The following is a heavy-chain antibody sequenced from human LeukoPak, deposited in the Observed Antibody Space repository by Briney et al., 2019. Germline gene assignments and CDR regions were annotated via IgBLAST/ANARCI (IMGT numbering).Heavy chain of an antibody. CDR3: TREDYYYASGH. CDR1: GFTFSSYG. J-gene: IGHJ4*02. V-gene: IGHV3-33*01. CDR2: IWYDGSNK. D-gene: IGHD2-21*02. Sequence: PGGSLRLSCAASGFTFSSYGMHWVRQAPGKGLEWVAVIWYDGSNKYYADSVKGRFTICRDNSKTTLYLQMNSLRDEDTAVYYCTREDYYYASGHGGQGTLVTASS.